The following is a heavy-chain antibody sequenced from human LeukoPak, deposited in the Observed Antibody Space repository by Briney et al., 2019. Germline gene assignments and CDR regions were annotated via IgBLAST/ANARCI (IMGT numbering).Heavy chain of an antibody. D-gene: IGHD6-13*01. CDR3: ARDLAAGAENWFDP. CDR2: ISSGSGYI. CDR1: GFTFSSYA. Sequence: GGSLRLSCAASGFTFSSYAMSWVRQAPGKGLEWVSSISSGSGYIYYAGSVKGRFTISRDNAKNSLYLQMNSLRAEDTAVYYCARDLAAGAENWFDPWGQGTLVSVSS. J-gene: IGHJ5*02. V-gene: IGHV3-21*01.